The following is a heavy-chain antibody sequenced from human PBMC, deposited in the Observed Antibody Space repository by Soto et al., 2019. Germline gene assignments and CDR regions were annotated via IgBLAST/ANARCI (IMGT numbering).Heavy chain of an antibody. CDR1: GGSFSGYY. J-gene: IGHJ4*02. D-gene: IGHD3-9*01. CDR2: INHSGST. V-gene: IGHV4-34*01. CDR3: ARGGHLLRYFDWLLPFDY. Sequence: QVQLQQWGAGLLKPSETLSLTCAVYGGSFSGYYWSWIRQPPGKGLEWIGEINHSGSTNYNPSLKSRVTISVDTPKNQFSLKLSSVTAADTAVYYCARGGHLLRYFDWLLPFDYWGQGTLVTVSS.